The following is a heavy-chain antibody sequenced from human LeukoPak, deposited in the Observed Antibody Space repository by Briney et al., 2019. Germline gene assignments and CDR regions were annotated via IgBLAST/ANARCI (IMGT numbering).Heavy chain of an antibody. CDR3: AKDYYGDYRYYFDY. Sequence: GGSLRLSCAASGFTFDDYAMHWVRQAPGKGLEWVSGISWNSGSIGYADSVKGRFTISRDNAKNSLYLQMNSLRAEDTALYYCAKDYYGDYRYYFDYWGQGTLVTVSS. CDR1: GFTFDDYA. J-gene: IGHJ4*02. V-gene: IGHV3-9*01. CDR2: ISWNSGSI. D-gene: IGHD4-17*01.